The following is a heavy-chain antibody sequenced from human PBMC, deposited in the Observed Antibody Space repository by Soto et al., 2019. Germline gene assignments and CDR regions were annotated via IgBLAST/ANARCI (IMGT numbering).Heavy chain of an antibody. CDR3: ARIVPAAQRQLRYFDWTHNPVDY. J-gene: IGHJ4*02. D-gene: IGHD3-9*01. V-gene: IGHV3-21*01. CDR2: ISSSSSYI. CDR1: GFTFSSYS. Sequence: GGSLRLSCAASGFTFSSYSMNWVRQAPGKGLEWVSSISSSSSYIYYADSVKGRFTISRDNAKNSLYLQMNSLRAEDTAVYYCARIVPAAQRQLRYFDWTHNPVDYWGQGTLVTVSS.